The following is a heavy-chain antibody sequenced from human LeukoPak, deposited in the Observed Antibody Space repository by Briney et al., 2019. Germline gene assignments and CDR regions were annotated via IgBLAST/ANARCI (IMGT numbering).Heavy chain of an antibody. CDR3: ARSYLAAAGTIYFDY. D-gene: IGHD6-13*01. V-gene: IGHV4-59*12. Sequence: PSETLSLTCTVSGGSISSYYWSWIRQPPGKGLEWIGYIYYSGSTNYNPSLKSRVTISVDRSKNQFSLKLSSVTAADTAVYYCARSYLAAAGTIYFDYWGQGTLVTVSS. J-gene: IGHJ4*02. CDR1: GGSISSYY. CDR2: IYYSGST.